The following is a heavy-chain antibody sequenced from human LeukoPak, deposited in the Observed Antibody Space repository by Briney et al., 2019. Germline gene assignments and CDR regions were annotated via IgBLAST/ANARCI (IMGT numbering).Heavy chain of an antibody. V-gene: IGHV4-59*01. CDR1: GGSISSYY. D-gene: IGHD3-22*01. CDR3: ARGEDYYDSSGYCYFDY. J-gene: IGHJ4*02. Sequence: SETLSLTCTVSGGSISSYYWSWIRQPPGKGLEWIGYIYYSGSTNYNPSLKSRVTISVDTSKNQFSLKLSSVTAADTAVYYCARGEDYYDSSGYCYFDYWGQGTLVTVSS. CDR2: IYYSGST.